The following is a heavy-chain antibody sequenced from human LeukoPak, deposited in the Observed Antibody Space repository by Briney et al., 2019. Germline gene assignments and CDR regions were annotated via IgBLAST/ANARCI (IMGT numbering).Heavy chain of an antibody. CDR2: ISSSSSTI. CDR1: GFIFSDYY. V-gene: IGHV3-11*04. D-gene: IGHD4-17*01. J-gene: IGHJ6*03. CDR3: ARVARYGDYDDYYYYMDV. Sequence: PEGSLRLSCAASGFIFSDYYMSWIRQAPGKGLEWVSYISSSSSTIYYADSVKGRFTISRDNAKNSLYLQMNSLRAEDTAVYYCARVARYGDYDDYYYYMDVWGKGTTVTVSS.